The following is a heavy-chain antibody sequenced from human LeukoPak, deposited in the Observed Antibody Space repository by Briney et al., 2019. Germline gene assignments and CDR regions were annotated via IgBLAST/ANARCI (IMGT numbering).Heavy chain of an antibody. J-gene: IGHJ3*02. Sequence: PGGSPRLSCAASGFTFSNYGMHWVRQAPGKGLEWVALIRYDGRDKNYADSVKGRFTISRDNSKSTLYVQMNSLRTEDTAVYYCAKATKPNRRVPDAFDIWGQGTMVTVSS. V-gene: IGHV3-30*02. CDR1: GFTFSNYG. CDR3: AKATKPNRRVPDAFDI. D-gene: IGHD1-14*01. CDR2: IRYDGRDK.